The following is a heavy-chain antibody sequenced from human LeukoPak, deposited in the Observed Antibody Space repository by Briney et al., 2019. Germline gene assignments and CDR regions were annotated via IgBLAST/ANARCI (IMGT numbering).Heavy chain of an antibody. CDR2: INPSGGST. D-gene: IGHD3-3*01. CDR3: AGEYDFKDY. CDR1: GYTFTSYY. J-gene: IGHJ4*02. Sequence: ASVKVSCKASGYTFTSYYMHWVRQAPGQGLEWMGIINPSGGSTSYAQKFQGRVTITADESTSTAYMELSSLRSEDTAVYYCAGEYDFKDYWGQGTLVTVSS. V-gene: IGHV1-46*01.